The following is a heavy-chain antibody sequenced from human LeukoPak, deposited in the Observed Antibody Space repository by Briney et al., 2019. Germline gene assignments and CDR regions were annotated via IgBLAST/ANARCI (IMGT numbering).Heavy chain of an antibody. CDR3: ARDGGSGWTNWFDP. D-gene: IGHD6-19*01. J-gene: IGHJ5*02. CDR1: GGTFSSYA. Sequence: SVKVSCKASGGTFSSYAISWVRRAPGQGLEWMGGIIPIFGTANYAQKFQGRVTITADESTSTAYMELSSLRSEDTAVYYCARDGGSGWTNWFDPWGQGTLVTVSS. V-gene: IGHV1-69*13. CDR2: IIPIFGTA.